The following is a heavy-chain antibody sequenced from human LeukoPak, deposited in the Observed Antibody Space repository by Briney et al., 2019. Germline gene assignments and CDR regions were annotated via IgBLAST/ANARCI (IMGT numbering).Heavy chain of an antibody. V-gene: IGHV4-39*07. CDR2: IYYSGST. CDR3: ARDRLWFGRPTGWFDP. D-gene: IGHD3-10*01. CDR1: GGSISSSSYY. J-gene: IGHJ5*02. Sequence: SETLSLTCTVSGGSISSSSYYWGWIRQPPGKGLEWIGTIYYSGSTYYNPSLNSRVTISIDTSKNQFSLKLSSVTAADTAVYYCARDRLWFGRPTGWFDPWGQGTRVTVSS.